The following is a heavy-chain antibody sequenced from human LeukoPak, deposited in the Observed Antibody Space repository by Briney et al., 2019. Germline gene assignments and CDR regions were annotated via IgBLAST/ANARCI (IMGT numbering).Heavy chain of an antibody. V-gene: IGHV1-69*01. CDR3: LRQANYYDSSGYLY. CDR1: GGTFSSYA. J-gene: IGHJ4*02. D-gene: IGHD3-22*01. Sequence: GSSVKVSCKASGGTFSSYAISWVRQAPGQGLEWMGGIIPIFGTANYAQKFRGRVTITADESTSTAYMELSSLRSEDTAVYYCLRQANYYDSSGYLYWGQGTLVTVSS. CDR2: IIPIFGTA.